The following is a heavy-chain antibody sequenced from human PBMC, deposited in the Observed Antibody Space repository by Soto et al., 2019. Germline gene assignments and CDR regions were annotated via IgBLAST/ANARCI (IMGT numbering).Heavy chain of an antibody. D-gene: IGHD2-15*01. CDR1: GYSFTAYY. J-gene: IGHJ6*02. CDR2: INPNRGDT. CDR3: ARDQGKRMQARLIEPSAMDG. Sequence: ASVKVSCKASGYSFTAYYIHWVRQAPGQGLEWMGWINPNRGDTVYAQKFQGRVTMTRDTSINTAYMELSGLRSDDTAVYYCARDQGKRMQARLIEPSAMDGWGQGTTAPVYS. V-gene: IGHV1-2*02.